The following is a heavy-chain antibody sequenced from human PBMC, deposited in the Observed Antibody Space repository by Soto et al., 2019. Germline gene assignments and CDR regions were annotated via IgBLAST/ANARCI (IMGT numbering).Heavy chain of an antibody. CDR1: GGSISSYY. V-gene: IGHV4-59*01. J-gene: IGHJ4*02. D-gene: IGHD4-17*01. CDR3: ARVGYDYGDYGLDY. CDR2: IYYSGST. Sequence: SETLSLTCTVSGGSISSYYWSWIRQPPGKGLEWIGYIYYSGSTNYNPSLKSRVTISVDTSKNQFSLKLSSVTAADTAVYYCARVGYDYGDYGLDYWGQGTLVTVS.